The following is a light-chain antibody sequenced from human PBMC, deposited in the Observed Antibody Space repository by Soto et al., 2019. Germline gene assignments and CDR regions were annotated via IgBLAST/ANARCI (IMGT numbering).Light chain of an antibody. CDR1: QSGSSSY. CDR3: QQYGSSPLIT. J-gene: IGKJ5*01. Sequence: EIVLTQSPGTLSLSPGERATLSCRASQSGSSSYLAWYQQKPGQAPRLLIYGASSRATGIPDRFSGSGSGTDFTLTISRLEPEDLAVYYCQQYGSSPLITFGQGKRREIK. CDR2: GAS. V-gene: IGKV3-20*01.